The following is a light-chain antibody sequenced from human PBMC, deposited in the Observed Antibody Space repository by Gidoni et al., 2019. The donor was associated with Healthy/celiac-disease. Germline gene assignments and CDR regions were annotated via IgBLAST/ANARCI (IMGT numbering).Light chain of an antibody. CDR2: EVS. CDR3: SSYTGSSTPVV. CDR1: SSDIGGYNY. Sequence: QSALTHPASVSGSPGESITISCTGTSSDIGGYNYVSWYQHHPGKAPKLMIYEVSTRPSGVSNRFSGSKSGNTASLTIAGLQAEDEAYYYCSSYTGSSTPVVFGGGTKMTVL. J-gene: IGLJ2*01. V-gene: IGLV2-14*01.